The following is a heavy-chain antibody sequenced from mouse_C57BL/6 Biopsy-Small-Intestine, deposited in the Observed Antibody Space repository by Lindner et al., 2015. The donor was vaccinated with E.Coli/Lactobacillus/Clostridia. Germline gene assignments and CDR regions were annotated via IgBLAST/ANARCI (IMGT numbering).Heavy chain of an antibody. CDR1: GISITTGNYR. CDR3: ARKAIYSNYWYFDV. Sequence: VQLQESGPGLVKPSQTVFLTCTVTGISITTGNYRWSCIRQFPGNKLEWIGYIYYSGTITYNPSLTSRTTITRDTPKNQFFLEMNSLTAEDTATYYCARKAIYSNYWYFDVWGTGTTVTVSS. CDR2: IYYSGTI. D-gene: IGHD2-5*01. J-gene: IGHJ1*03. V-gene: IGHV3-5*01.